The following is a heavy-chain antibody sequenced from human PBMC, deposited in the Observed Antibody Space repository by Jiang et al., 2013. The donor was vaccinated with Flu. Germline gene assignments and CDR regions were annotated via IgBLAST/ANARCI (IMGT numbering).Heavy chain of an antibody. CDR3: ARLGPLDDPWLVLNYFDY. V-gene: IGHV5-51*01. Sequence: KKPRESLKISCKGSGYSFTSYWIGWVRQMPGKGLEWMGIIYPGDSDTRYSPSFQGQVTISADKSISTAYLQWSSLKASDTAMYYCARLGPLDDPWLVLNYFDYWGQGTLVTVSS. D-gene: IGHD6-19*01. CDR2: IYPGDSDT. CDR1: GYSFTSYW. J-gene: IGHJ4*02.